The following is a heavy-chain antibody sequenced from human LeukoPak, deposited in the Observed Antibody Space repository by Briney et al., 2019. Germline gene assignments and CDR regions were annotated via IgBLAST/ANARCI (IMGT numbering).Heavy chain of an antibody. J-gene: IGHJ6*02. CDR3: AGYMVRGVSVCRAYRMYV. V-gene: IGHV1-69*04. D-gene: IGHD3-10*01. CDR1: GGTFSNNA. CDR2: IIPILGIA. Sequence: ASVKVSCKASGGTFSNNAINWVRQAPGQGLEWMGRIIPILGIANYAQKFQGRVTITADKSTSTAYMELSSLRSEDTAVYYCAGYMVRGVSVCRAYRMYVWGQGTTVTVS.